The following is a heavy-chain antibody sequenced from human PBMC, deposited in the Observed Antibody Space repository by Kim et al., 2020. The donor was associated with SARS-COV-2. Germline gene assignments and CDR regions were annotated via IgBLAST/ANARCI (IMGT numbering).Heavy chain of an antibody. Sequence: SETLSLTCTVSGGSISSYYWSWIRQPPGKGLEWIGYIYYSGSTNYNPSLKSRVTISVDTSKNQFSLKLSSVTAADTAVYYCARDRGSYGRGEGWVDPWGQGTLVTVSS. V-gene: IGHV4-59*13. J-gene: IGHJ5*02. CDR1: GGSISSYY. CDR3: ARDRGSYGRGEGWVDP. D-gene: IGHD1-26*01. CDR2: IYYSGST.